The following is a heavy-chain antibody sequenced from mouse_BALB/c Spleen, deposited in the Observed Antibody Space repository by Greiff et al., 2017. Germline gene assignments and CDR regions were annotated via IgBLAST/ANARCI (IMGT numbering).Heavy chain of an antibody. J-gene: IGHJ2*01. Sequence: VQLQQPGAELVKPGASVKLSCKASGYTFTSYWMHWVKQRPGQGLEWIGYINPSSGYTNYNQKFKDKATLTADKSSSTAYMQLSSLTSEDSAVYYCARSGYFDYWGQGTTLTVSS. CDR3: ARSGYFDY. V-gene: IGHV1S26*01. CDR1: GYTFTSYW. CDR2: INPSSGYT.